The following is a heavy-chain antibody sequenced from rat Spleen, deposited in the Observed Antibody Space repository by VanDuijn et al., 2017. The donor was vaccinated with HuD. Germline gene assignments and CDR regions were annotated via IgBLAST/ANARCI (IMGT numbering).Heavy chain of an antibody. CDR1: GFTFNTYW. CDR3: VKGSDWFDY. J-gene: IGHJ3*01. Sequence: EVQLVESGGGLVQPGRSLKLSCVASGFTFNTYWMYWIRQAPGKGLEWVSSINTDGGTTYYPDSLKGRFTISRDNAENTVYLQMSGLRSEDTATYYCVKGSDWFDYWGQGTLVTVSS. CDR2: INTDGGTT. V-gene: IGHV5-58*01.